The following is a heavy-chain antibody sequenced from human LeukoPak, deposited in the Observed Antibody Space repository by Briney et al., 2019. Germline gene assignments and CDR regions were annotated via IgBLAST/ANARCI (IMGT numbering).Heavy chain of an antibody. CDR1: GGSISSYY. V-gene: IGHV4-59*08. CDR3: ARQRAPDY. Sequence: SETLSLTCTVSGGSISSYYWSWIRQPPGKGLEWIGYINYSGNTKYNLSLKSRLTISIDTSKNEFSLKLTSVTAADTAIYYCARQRAPDYWGQGILVTVS. CDR2: INYSGNT. J-gene: IGHJ4*02.